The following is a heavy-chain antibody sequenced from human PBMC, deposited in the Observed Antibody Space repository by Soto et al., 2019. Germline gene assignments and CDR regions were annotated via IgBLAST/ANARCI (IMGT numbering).Heavy chain of an antibody. Sequence: SETLSLTCSVSGDSISSGGSSWSWIRQTPGKGLEWIGYLYHTGSTFYNPSLKSRVTISGDRSKNQFSLKLSSVTAADTAVYYCARGTGGYYTNMAYWGQGTLVTVSS. CDR3: ARGTGGYYTNMAY. CDR2: LYHTGST. D-gene: IGHD3-22*01. J-gene: IGHJ4*02. CDR1: GDSISSGGSS. V-gene: IGHV4-30-2*01.